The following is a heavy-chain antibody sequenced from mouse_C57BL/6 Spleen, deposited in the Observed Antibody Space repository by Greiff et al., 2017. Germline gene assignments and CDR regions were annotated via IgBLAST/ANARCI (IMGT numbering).Heavy chain of an antibody. Sequence: VQLQQSGAELVKPGASVKLSCKASGYTFTSYWMHWVKQRPGQGLEWIGMIHPNSGSTNYNEKFKSKATLTVDKSSSTAYMQLSSLTSEDSAVYYCAREGITTVVARAMDYWGQGTSVTVSS. D-gene: IGHD1-1*01. CDR3: AREGITTVVARAMDY. CDR2: IHPNSGST. V-gene: IGHV1-64*01. J-gene: IGHJ4*01. CDR1: GYTFTSYW.